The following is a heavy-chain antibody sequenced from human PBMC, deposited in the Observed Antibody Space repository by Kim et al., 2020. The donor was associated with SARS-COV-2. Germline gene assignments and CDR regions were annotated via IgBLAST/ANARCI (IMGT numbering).Heavy chain of an antibody. V-gene: IGHV4-61*01. J-gene: IGHJ3*02. CDR2: IYYSGST. CDR3: AREWGDPNFDWLPICCAFDI. Sequence: SETLSLTCTVSGGSVSSGSYYWSWIRQPPGKGLEWIGYIYYSGSTNYNPSLKSRVTISVDTSKNQFSLKLSSVTAADTAVYYCAREWGDPNFDWLPICCAFDIWGQGTMVTVSS. CDR1: GGSVSSGSYY. D-gene: IGHD3-9*01.